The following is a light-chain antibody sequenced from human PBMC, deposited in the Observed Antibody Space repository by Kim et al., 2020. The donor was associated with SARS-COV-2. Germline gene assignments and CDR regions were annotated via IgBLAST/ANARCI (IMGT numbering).Light chain of an antibody. Sequence: EIVLTQSPGTLSLSPGERATLSCKASQSFSRSYLAWYQVKPGQPPRLLMYGASNRAAGFPDRFSGSASGTDFTLTISSLEPDDFAVYYCHQYARSPKTFGQGTKVDIK. CDR1: QSFSRSY. CDR2: GAS. J-gene: IGKJ1*01. CDR3: HQYARSPKT. V-gene: IGKV3-20*01.